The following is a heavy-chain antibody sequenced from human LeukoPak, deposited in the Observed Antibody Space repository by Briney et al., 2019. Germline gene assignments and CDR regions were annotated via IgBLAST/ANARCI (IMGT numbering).Heavy chain of an antibody. CDR3: SRDDSSGYYYFDY. J-gene: IGHJ4*02. CDR2: IYYSGST. Sequence: SETLSLTCTVSGGSISSYYWSWIRQPPGKGLEWIGYIYYSGSTNYNPSLKSRVTMSVDTSKNQFSLKPSSVTAADTAVYYCSRDDSSGYYYFDYWGQGTLVTVSS. CDR1: GGSISSYY. D-gene: IGHD3-22*01. V-gene: IGHV4-59*12.